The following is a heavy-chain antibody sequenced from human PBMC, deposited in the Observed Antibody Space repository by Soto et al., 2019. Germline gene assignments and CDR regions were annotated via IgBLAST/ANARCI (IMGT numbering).Heavy chain of an antibody. CDR2: IWYDGSNK. Sequence: GSLRLSCAASGFSFSSYGMHWFRQSPGKGLDWVAVIWYDGSNKYYAESVKGRFTISRDNSKNTLYVQMNSLTVEDTAVYYCARAQYTGSYFDACDVWGQGTMVTVSS. V-gene: IGHV3-33*03. J-gene: IGHJ3*01. CDR3: ARAQYTGSYFDACDV. CDR1: GFSFSSYG. D-gene: IGHD1-26*01.